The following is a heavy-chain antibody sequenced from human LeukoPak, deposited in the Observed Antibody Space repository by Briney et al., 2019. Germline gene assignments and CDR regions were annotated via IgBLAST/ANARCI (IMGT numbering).Heavy chain of an antibody. J-gene: IGHJ4*02. V-gene: IGHV4-59*01. D-gene: IGHD2-15*01. CDR3: ARGYCSGGSCVDY. Sequence: PSETLSLTCSVSGGSISSYYWSWIRQPPGKGLEWIGYIYDSGSTNYNPSLKSRVTISADTSKNQFSLKLSSVTAADTAVYYRARGYCSGGSCVDYWGQGTLVTVSS. CDR2: IYDSGST. CDR1: GGSISSYY.